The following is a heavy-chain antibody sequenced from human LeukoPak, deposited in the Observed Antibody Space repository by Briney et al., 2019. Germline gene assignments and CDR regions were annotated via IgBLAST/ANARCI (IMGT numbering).Heavy chain of an antibody. Sequence: GGSLRLSCAASGFTFSSYWMSWVRQAPGKGLEWVANIKQDGSEKYYVDSVKGRFTISRDNAKNSLYLQMNSLRAEDTAVYYCAREGGYCSGGSCRFFDYWGQGTLVTVSS. V-gene: IGHV3-7*01. D-gene: IGHD2-15*01. CDR3: AREGGYCSGGSCRFFDY. CDR2: IKQDGSEK. CDR1: GFTFSSYW. J-gene: IGHJ4*02.